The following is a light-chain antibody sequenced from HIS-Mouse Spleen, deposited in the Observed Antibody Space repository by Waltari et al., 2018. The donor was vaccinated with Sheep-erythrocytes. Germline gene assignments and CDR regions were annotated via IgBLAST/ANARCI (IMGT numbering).Light chain of an antibody. Sequence: QSVLTQPPSVSAAPGQKVTISCSGSSSNIGNNYVSWYQQLPGTAPKLLIYDTNKRPSGIPDRFSGSKSGTSATLVITGLQTGDEADYYCGTWDSSLSAGVFGGVTELTVL. CDR2: DTN. V-gene: IGLV1-51*01. J-gene: IGLJ2*01. CDR3: GTWDSSLSAGV. CDR1: SSNIGNNY.